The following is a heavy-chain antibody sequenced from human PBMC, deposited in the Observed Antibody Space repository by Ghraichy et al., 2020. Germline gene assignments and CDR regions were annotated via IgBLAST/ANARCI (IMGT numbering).Heavy chain of an antibody. CDR2: IRHSGDT. Sequence: SETLSLTCTVSGASMSRANYFWGWFRQPPGEKLEWIGSIRHSGDTYYKSSLKSRVSISVDMSKNQFSLRLTSVTAADTAVYYCASQDDYGDFFPFDYWGQGTLGTVSS. CDR3: ASQDDYGDFFPFDY. V-gene: IGHV4-39*01. D-gene: IGHD4-17*01. J-gene: IGHJ4*02. CDR1: GASMSRANYF.